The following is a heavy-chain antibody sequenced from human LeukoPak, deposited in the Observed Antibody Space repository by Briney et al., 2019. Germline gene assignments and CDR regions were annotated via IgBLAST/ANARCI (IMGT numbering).Heavy chain of an antibody. CDR3: TSSGPSSWSPYNYYYYGMDV. V-gene: IGHV3-49*04. CDR1: GFTFGDYA. D-gene: IGHD6-13*01. Sequence: PGGSLRLSCTASGFTFGDYAMSWVRQAPGKGLEWVGFIRSKACGGTTEYAASVKGRFTISRDDSKSIAYLQMNSLKTEDTAVYYCTSSGPSSWSPYNYYYYGMDVWGQGTTVTVSS. J-gene: IGHJ6*02. CDR2: IRSKACGGTT.